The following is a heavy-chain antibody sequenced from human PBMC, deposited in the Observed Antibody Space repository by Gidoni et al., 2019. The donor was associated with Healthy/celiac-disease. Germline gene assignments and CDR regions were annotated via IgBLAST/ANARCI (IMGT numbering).Heavy chain of an antibody. V-gene: IGHV1-46*01. D-gene: IGHD3-22*01. Sequence: QVQLVQSGAEVKKPGASVKVSCKASGYTFTSYYMHGVRQAPGQGLEWMGIINPSGGSTSYAQKFQGRVTMTRDTSTSTVYMELSSLRSEDTAVYYCARDLDPYDSSGYWFDYWGQGTLVTVSS. CDR1: GYTFTSYY. CDR2: INPSGGST. CDR3: ARDLDPYDSSGYWFDY. J-gene: IGHJ4*02.